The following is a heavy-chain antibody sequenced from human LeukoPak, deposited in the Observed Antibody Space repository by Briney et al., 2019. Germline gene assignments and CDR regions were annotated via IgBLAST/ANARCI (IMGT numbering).Heavy chain of an antibody. CDR3: ARVGYVSAWYPFDY. J-gene: IGHJ4*02. CDR2: VNHSGST. V-gene: IGHV4-34*01. CDR1: GGSIRSYY. D-gene: IGHD6-19*01. Sequence: PSETLSLTCTVSGGSIRSYYWSWIRQTPGKGLEWIGEVNHSGSTNYNPSLKSRVTISIDTSKNQFSLKLSSVTAADTAVYYCARVGYVSAWYPFDYWGQGTPVIVSS.